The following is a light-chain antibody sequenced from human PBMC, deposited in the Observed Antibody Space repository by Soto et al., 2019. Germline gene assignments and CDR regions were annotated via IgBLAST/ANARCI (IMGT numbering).Light chain of an antibody. CDR2: RGT. J-gene: IGLJ1*01. V-gene: IGLV2-14*02. Sequence: QSALAQPASVSGSPGQSITISCTGTSSDVGAYDAVSWYQQHPGKAPQVIIYRGTKRPSGVSNRFSGSKSGNTATLTISGLQAEDEADYYCCSYTVSGTYVFGTGTKVTVL. CDR1: SSDVGAYDA. CDR3: CSYTVSGTYV.